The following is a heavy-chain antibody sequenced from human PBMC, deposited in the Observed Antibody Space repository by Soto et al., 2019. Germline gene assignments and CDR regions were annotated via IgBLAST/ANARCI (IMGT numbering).Heavy chain of an antibody. CDR2: IIPILGIA. V-gene: IGHV1-69*04. Sequence: ASVKVSCKASGGTFSRYTISWVRQAPGQGLEWMGRIIPILGIANYAQKFQGRVTITADKSTSTAYMELSSLRSEDTAVYYCARDLKLGAPPKYYFDYWGQRTPVTVSS. CDR3: ARDLKLGAPPKYYFDY. CDR1: GGTFSRYT. D-gene: IGHD3-16*01. J-gene: IGHJ4*02.